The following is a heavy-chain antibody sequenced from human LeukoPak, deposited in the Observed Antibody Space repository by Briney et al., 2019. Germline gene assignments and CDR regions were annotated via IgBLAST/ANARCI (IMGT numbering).Heavy chain of an antibody. D-gene: IGHD2-2*01. V-gene: IGHV1-8*01. CDR2: INPNSGSS. Sequence: ASVKVSCKASGGTFGSYDINWVRQATGHGLEWMGWINPNSGSSDSAQKFQGRVTMTADTSISTAYMELNNLRSEDTAVYYCARLVGCGSTNCYSPDNWFDPWGQGTLVTVSS. J-gene: IGHJ5*02. CDR1: GGTFGSYD. CDR3: ARLVGCGSTNCYSPDNWFDP.